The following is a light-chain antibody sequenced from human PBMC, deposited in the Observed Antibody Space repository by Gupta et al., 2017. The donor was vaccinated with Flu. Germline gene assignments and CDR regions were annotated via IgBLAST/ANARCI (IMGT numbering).Light chain of an antibody. CDR3: QQYSSLPLT. V-gene: IGKV3-20*01. Sequence: EIVLTQSPGTLSLSPGESATLSCRASQSFSSTYLAWYQQKPGQAPRLLIYGASSRATGIPDRFSGSGSGTDFTLTISRLEPEDFAVYYCQQYSSLPLTFGPGTKVDVK. CDR2: GAS. CDR1: QSFSSTY. J-gene: IGKJ3*01.